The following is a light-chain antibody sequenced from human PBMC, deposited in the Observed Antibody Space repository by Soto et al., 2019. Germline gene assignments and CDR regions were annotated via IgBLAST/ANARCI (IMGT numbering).Light chain of an antibody. J-gene: IGKJ3*01. V-gene: IGKV1-33*01. CDR2: DAS. CDR1: QDISNY. Sequence: DIQMTQSPSSLSASVGDRVTITCQASQDISNYLNWYQQKPGKAPKLLIYDASNVETGVPSRFSGSGFGTDFTFTISSLQPEDIATYYCQQYDNLPLFTFGPGTKVDIK. CDR3: QQYDNLPLFT.